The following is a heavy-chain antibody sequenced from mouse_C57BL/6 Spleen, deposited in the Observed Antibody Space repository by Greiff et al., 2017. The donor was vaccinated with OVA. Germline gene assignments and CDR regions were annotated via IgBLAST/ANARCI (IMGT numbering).Heavy chain of an antibody. V-gene: IGHV1-85*01. CDR2: IYPRDGST. D-gene: IGHD2-1*01. J-gene: IGHJ4*01. CDR1: GYTFTSYD. Sequence: VQLQQSGPELVKPGASVKLSCKASGYTFTSYDINWVKQRPGQGLEWIGWIYPRDGSTKYNEKFKGKATLTVDTSSSTAYMELHSLTSEDSAVYFCARSGDYGNYLYAMDYWGQGTSVTVSS. CDR3: ARSGDYGNYLYAMDY.